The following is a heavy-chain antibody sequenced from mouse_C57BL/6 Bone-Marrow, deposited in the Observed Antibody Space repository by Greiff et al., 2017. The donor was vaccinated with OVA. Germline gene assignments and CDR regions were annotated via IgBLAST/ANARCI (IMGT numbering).Heavy chain of an antibody. D-gene: IGHD2-1*01. CDR1: GYSITSGYY. CDR3: ARYYGNPHWYFDV. Sequence: ESGPGLVKPSQSLSLTCSVTGYSITSGYYWNWIRQFPGNKLEWMGYISYDGSNNYNPSLKNRISITRDTSKNQFFLKLNSVTTEDTATYYCARYYGNPHWYFDVWCTGTTVTVSS. CDR2: ISYDGSN. V-gene: IGHV3-6*01. J-gene: IGHJ1*03.